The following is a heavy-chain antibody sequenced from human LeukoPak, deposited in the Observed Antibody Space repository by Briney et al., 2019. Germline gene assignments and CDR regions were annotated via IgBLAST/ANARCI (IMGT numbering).Heavy chain of an antibody. CDR3: ARASSPELQRYYGMAV. D-gene: IGHD1-7*01. Sequence: SQTLSLACTVSGGSVSSGGYYWSWIRQHPGKGLEWIGYIYYSGSTYYNPSLKSRVTISVDTSKNQFSLKLSSVTAADTAVYYCARASSPELQRYYGMAVLGQGTTVTVSS. J-gene: IGHJ6*02. CDR1: GGSVSSGGYY. V-gene: IGHV4-31*03. CDR2: IYYSGST.